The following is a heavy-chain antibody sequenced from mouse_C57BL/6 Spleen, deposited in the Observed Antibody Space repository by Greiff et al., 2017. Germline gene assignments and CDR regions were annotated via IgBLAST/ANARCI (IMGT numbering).Heavy chain of an antibody. J-gene: IGHJ4*01. CDR3: ARDGYYVEYYAIDY. D-gene: IGHD2-3*01. CDR2: IYPGAGDT. Sequence: QVQLKESGPELVKPGASVKISCKASGYAFSSSWMNWVKQRPGKGLEWIGRIYPGAGDTNYNGKFKGKATLTADKSSSTTYMQLHSLTSEDSAVYFCARDGYYVEYYAIDYWGQGTSVTVSS. CDR1: GYAFSSSW. V-gene: IGHV1-82*01.